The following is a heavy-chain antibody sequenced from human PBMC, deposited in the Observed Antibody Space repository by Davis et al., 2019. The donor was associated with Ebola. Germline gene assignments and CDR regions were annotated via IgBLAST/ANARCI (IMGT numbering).Heavy chain of an antibody. CDR2: IKPGGVT. CDR1: GFTFTNYY. J-gene: IGHJ6*02. CDR3: ARGSVAGTWHYGMAV. V-gene: IGHV1-46*01. Sequence: AASVKVSCKASGFTFTNYYFHWVRQAPGQGLEWLGIIKPGGVTTYAQKFQGRVTMTRDTSTSTAYMELSGLTSDDTAVYYCARGSVAGTWHYGMAVWGQGTTVTVSS. D-gene: IGHD6-19*01.